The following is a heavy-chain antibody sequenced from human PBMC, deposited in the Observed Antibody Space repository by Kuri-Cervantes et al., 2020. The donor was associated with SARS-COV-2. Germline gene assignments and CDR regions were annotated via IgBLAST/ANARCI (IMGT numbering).Heavy chain of an antibody. CDR2: ISYDGNNK. V-gene: IGHV3-30*18. Sequence: LSLTCAASGFTFSSYAMSWVRQAPGKGLEWVAVISYDGNNKYYADSVKGRFTISRDNSKNTLYLQMNSLRAEDTAVYYCAKGFPNWGPLYYFDYWGQGTLVTVSS. CDR3: AKGFPNWGPLYYFDY. CDR1: GFTFSSYA. D-gene: IGHD7-27*01. J-gene: IGHJ4*02.